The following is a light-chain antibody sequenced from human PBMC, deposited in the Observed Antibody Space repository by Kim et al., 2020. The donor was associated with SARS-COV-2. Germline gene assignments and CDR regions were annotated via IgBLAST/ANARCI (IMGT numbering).Light chain of an antibody. CDR1: SSDVGGYNY. J-gene: IGLJ1*01. CDR3: CSYAGSYTYV. Sequence: GQSVTISCTGTSSDVGGYNYVSWYQQHPGKAPKLMIYDVSERPSGVPDRFSGSKSGNTASLTIYGLQAEDEADYYCCSYAGSYTYVFGTGTKVTVL. V-gene: IGLV2-11*01. CDR2: DVS.